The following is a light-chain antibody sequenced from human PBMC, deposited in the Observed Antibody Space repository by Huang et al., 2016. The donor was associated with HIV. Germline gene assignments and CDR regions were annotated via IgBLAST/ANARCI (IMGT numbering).Light chain of an antibody. V-gene: IGKV3-11*01. CDR1: QSVSSS. Sequence: EIVLTQSPATLSFSPGERATLSCRAIQSVSSSLAWYQQKPGQAPRLLIYDASNRATVIPARFSSSGSGTDFTITISSLEPEDFAVYYYQQRINLGTFGGGTKVEIK. CDR3: QQRINLGT. J-gene: IGKJ4*01. CDR2: DAS.